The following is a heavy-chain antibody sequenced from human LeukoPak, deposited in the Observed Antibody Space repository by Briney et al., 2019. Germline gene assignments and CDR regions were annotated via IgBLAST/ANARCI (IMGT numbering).Heavy chain of an antibody. CDR1: GGTFSSYA. D-gene: IGHD4-23*01. CDR2: IIPIFGTA. V-gene: IGHV1-69*06. J-gene: IGHJ4*02. CDR3: ARDGGTTVVTSSFDY. Sequence: SVKVSCKASGGTFSSYAISWVRQAPGQGLEWVGGIIPIFGTANYAQKFQGRVTITADKSTSTAYMELSSLRSEDTAVYYCARDGGTTVVTSSFDYWGQGTLVTVSS.